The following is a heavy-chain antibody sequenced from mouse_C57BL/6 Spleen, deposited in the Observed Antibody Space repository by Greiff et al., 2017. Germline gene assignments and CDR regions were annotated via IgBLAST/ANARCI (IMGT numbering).Heavy chain of an antibody. Sequence: VQLQQSGPELVKPGASVKISCKASGYAFSSSWMNWVKRRPGKGLEWIGRIYPGDGDTNYNGKFKGKATLTADKSSSTAYMQLSSLTSEDSAVYFCARWGTTVVDPPFDYWGQGTTLTVSS. J-gene: IGHJ2*01. CDR2: IYPGDGDT. CDR1: GYAFSSSW. V-gene: IGHV1-82*01. CDR3: ARWGTTVVDPPFDY. D-gene: IGHD1-1*01.